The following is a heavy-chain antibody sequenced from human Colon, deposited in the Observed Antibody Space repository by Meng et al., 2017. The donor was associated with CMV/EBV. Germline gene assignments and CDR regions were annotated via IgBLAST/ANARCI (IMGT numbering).Heavy chain of an antibody. V-gene: IGHV4-34*01. J-gene: IGHJ6*02. CDR3: ARGALGYCSSTSCAYYYYYYGMDV. D-gene: IGHD2-2*01. Sequence: SETLSLTCAVYGGSFSGYYWSWTRQPPGKGLEWIGEINHRGSTNYNPSLKSRVTISVDTSKNQFSLKLSSVTAADTAVYYCARGALGYCSSTSCAYYYYYYGMDVWGQGTTVTVSS. CDR2: INHRGST. CDR1: GGSFSGYY.